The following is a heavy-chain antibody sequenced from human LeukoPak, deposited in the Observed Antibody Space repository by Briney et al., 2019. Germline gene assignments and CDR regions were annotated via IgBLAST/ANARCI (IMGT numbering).Heavy chain of an antibody. CDR2: ISSSSSHI. J-gene: IGHJ3*02. Sequence: GGSLRLSCAASGFTFSSYSMNWVRQARGKGLEWVSSISSSSSHISYVDSVKGRFTISRDNAKNSLYLQMNSLRAEDTAMYYCARGVVPAAFDIWGQGTMVTVSS. V-gene: IGHV3-21*01. CDR1: GFTFSSYS. D-gene: IGHD2-2*01. CDR3: ARGVVPAAFDI.